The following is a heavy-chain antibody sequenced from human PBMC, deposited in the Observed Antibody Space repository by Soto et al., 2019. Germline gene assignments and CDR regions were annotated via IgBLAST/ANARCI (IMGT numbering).Heavy chain of an antibody. D-gene: IGHD3-9*01. CDR3: AKILSLTPYYWYGMDV. J-gene: IGHJ6*02. CDR2: ISGSGARA. Sequence: PGGSLRLSCAASGFTFSTYHMSWVRQAPGKRLESVSTISGSGARAYYADSVKGRFTVSRDNSKNTLYLQMNSLRADDSAVYYCAKILSLTPYYWYGMDVWGQGTTVTVSS. V-gene: IGHV3-23*01. CDR1: GFTFSTYH.